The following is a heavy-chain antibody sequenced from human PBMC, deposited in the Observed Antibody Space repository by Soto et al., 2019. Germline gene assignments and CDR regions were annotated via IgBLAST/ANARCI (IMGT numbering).Heavy chain of an antibody. CDR2: INPFDGSR. J-gene: IGHJ4*02. CDR1: GYIFTSYY. V-gene: IGHV1-46*01. Sequence: ASVKVSCKASGYIFTSYYIHWVRQAPGQGLEWMGWINPFDGSRMFAQSFQGRVTMPRATSTSTVYMEVSSLRSEDTAVYYCARAVAVAADFGYWGQGTLVTVSS. CDR3: ARAVAVAADFGY. D-gene: IGHD6-19*01.